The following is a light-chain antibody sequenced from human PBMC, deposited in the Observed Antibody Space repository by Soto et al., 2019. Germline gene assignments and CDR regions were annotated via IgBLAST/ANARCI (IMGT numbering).Light chain of an antibody. J-gene: IGLJ1*01. CDR3: NSYTTRSTYV. CDR2: DVS. CDR1: SSDVGGYNS. Sequence: QSALTQPASVSGSPGQSITISCTGTSSDVGGYNSVSWYQHHPGKAPKLMIFDVSYRSSGVSSRFSGSKSDSTASLPISGLQAEDEADYYCNSYTTRSTYVFGTGTKVTVL. V-gene: IGLV2-14*03.